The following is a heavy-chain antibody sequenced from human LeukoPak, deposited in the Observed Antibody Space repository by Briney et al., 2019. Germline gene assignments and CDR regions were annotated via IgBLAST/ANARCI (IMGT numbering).Heavy chain of an antibody. CDR1: GFTFSDYY. CDR3: ARDRGIGGRNFDH. J-gene: IGHJ4*02. CDR2: ISSSDGTI. V-gene: IGHV3-11*01. Sequence: GGSLRLSRAASGFTFSDYYMSWIRQAPGKGLEWVSYISSSDGTIYYADSVKGRFTVSRDNAKNSLYLQLNSLRADDTAVYYCARDRGIGGRNFDHWGQGTLVTVSS. D-gene: IGHD3-10*01.